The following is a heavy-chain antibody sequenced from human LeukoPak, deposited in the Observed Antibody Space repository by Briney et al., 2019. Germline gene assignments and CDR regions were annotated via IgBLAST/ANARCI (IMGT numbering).Heavy chain of an antibody. CDR3: ARGGYDHGFDI. CDR2: IDNDGSDT. J-gene: IGHJ3*02. V-gene: IGHV3-74*01. CDR1: GFTFNTYW. D-gene: IGHD2-15*01. Sequence: PGGSLRLSCAASGFTFNTYWFHWVRQAPGKGLVLVSRIDNDGSDTIYADSVRGRFTISRDNAKSTLYLQLNSLNAEDTAVYYCARGGYDHGFDIWGPGTMVTVSS.